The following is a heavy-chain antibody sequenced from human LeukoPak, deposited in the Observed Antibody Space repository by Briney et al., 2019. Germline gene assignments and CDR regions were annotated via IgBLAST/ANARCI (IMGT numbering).Heavy chain of an antibody. Sequence: PGGSLRLSCTASGFTFRDYAMSWVRQAPGKGLEWVGFIRSKAYGGTTEYAASVKGRFTISRDDSKSIAYLQMNSLKTEDTAVYYCTRARRDGYNSAGRRMCYFDYWGQGTLVTVSS. D-gene: IGHD5-24*01. CDR3: TRARRDGYNSAGRRMCYFDY. V-gene: IGHV3-49*04. CDR1: GFTFRDYA. CDR2: IRSKAYGGTT. J-gene: IGHJ4*02.